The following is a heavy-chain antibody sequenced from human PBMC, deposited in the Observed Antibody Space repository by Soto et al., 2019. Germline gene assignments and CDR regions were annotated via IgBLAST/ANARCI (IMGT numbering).Heavy chain of an antibody. D-gene: IGHD6-19*01. CDR2: IYHSGST. CDR1: GGSISSSYW. CDR3: ATDVWARLD. J-gene: IGHJ4*02. V-gene: IGHV4-4*02. Sequence: QVQLQESGPGLVKPSGTLSLTCAVSGGSISSSYWWSWVRQPPGKGLEWIGEIYHSGSTNYNPSRXSRVTIAVDQSKNQFSLKLSSVPAADPAVYYCATDVWARLDWGQGTLVTVSS.